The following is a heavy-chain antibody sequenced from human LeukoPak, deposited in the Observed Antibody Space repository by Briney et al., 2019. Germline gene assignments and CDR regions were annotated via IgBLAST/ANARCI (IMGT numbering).Heavy chain of an antibody. V-gene: IGHV3-7*04. CDR3: VRGHGYGEHHNYLGL. CDR2: IKDDGSDK. Sequence: GGSLRLSCAASGFFFSSFWMGWVRQAPGKGPEWVANIKDDGSDKYYVDSVKGRFTISRDNAKNSLYLQMNSLRAEDTALYYWVRGHGYGEHHNYLGLWGQGTLVSVSS. J-gene: IGHJ4*02. D-gene: IGHD4-17*01. CDR1: GFFFSSFW.